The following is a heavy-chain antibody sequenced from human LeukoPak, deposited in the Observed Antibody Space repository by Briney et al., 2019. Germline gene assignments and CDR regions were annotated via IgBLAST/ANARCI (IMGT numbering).Heavy chain of an antibody. CDR1: GFTFSSSW. V-gene: IGHV3-7*01. CDR2: IQQDGSDK. Sequence: GGSLRLSCAASGFTFSSSWMSWVRQAPGKGLEWVANIQQDGSDKYYVDSVKGRFTISRDNAKNSLYLQMNSLRAEDTAVYYCAGRAVTPYYHDSSGFHLQYWGQGTLVTVSS. CDR3: AGRAVTPYYHDSSGFHLQY. D-gene: IGHD3-22*01. J-gene: IGHJ1*01.